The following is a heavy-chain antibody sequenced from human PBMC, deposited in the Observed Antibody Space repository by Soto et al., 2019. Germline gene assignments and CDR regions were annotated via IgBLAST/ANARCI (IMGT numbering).Heavy chain of an antibody. CDR3: VRDGTKTLRDWFDP. D-gene: IGHD1-1*01. J-gene: IGHJ5*02. V-gene: IGHV4-4*07. CDR2: IYATGTT. CDR1: GASISGYY. Sequence: PSETLSLTCTVSGASISGYYWSWIRRSAGKGLEWIGRIYATGTTDYNPSLKSRVMMSVDTSKKQFSLKLRSVTAADTAVYYCVRDGTKTLRDWFDPWGQGISVTVSS.